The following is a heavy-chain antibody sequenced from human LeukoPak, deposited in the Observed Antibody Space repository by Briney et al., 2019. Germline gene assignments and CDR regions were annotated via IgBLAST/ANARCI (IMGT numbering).Heavy chain of an antibody. CDR2: VSSGGGST. V-gene: IGHV3-23*01. D-gene: IGHD3-22*01. CDR3: ARGSTYYDSSGQVPFDY. CDR1: GFNLRNYA. J-gene: IGHJ4*02. Sequence: PGGSLRLSCAASGFNLRNYAMSWVRQAPGEGLEWVSAVSSGGGSTYYADSVKGRFTISRDNSKNTLYLQMNSLRAEDTAVYYCARGSTYYDSSGQVPFDYWGQGTLVTVSS.